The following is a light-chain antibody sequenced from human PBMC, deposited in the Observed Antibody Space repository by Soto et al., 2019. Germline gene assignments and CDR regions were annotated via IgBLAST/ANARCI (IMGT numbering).Light chain of an antibody. CDR2: AAA. CDR3: QKYNSAPRT. J-gene: IGKJ1*01. V-gene: IGKV1-27*01. CDR1: QGISNY. Sequence: DIQMTQSPSSLSAAVGDIVTITCRARQGISNYLAWYQQKPGKVPKLLIYAAATLQSGVQSRFSGSGSGTDFTLTISSLQPEDVATYYCQKYNSAPRTCGQGTKVEIK.